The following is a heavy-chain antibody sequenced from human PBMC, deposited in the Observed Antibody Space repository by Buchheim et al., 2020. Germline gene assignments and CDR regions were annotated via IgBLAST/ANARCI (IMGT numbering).Heavy chain of an antibody. D-gene: IGHD4-17*01. V-gene: IGHV3-23*01. CDR1: GFTFSNYA. CDR2: IRGSGGST. Sequence: EVQLLESGGGLVQPGGSLRLSCAASGFTFSNYAMSWVRQAPGKGLEWVSGIRGSGGSTHYADSVKGRFTISRDNSNNMLYLQMNSLRAEDTAVYYCVKHSQSYGDSRFDWWGQGTL. CDR3: VKHSQSYGDSRFDW. J-gene: IGHJ4*02.